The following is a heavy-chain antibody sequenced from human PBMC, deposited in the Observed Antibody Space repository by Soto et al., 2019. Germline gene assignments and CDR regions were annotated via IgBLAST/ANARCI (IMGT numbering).Heavy chain of an antibody. CDR2: TYYRSKWYN. J-gene: IGHJ6*02. D-gene: IGHD6-13*01. V-gene: IGHV6-1*01. CDR1: GDSVSSNSAA. CDR3: ARDTPPNPLYSSSWYGYYGMDV. Sequence: LSQTLSLTCAISGDSVSSNSAAWNWIRQSPSRGLEWLGRTYYRSKWYNDYAVSVKSRITINPDTSKNQFSLQLNSVTPEDTAVYYCARDTPPNPLYSSSWYGYYGMDVWGQGTTVTVSS.